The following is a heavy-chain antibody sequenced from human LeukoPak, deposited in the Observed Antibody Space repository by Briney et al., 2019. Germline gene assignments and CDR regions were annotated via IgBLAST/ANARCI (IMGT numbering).Heavy chain of an antibody. CDR1: GGSISSSSYY. J-gene: IGHJ4*02. D-gene: IGHD2-2*01. Sequence: SETLSLTCTVSGGSISSSSYYWGWIRQPPGKGLEWIGSIYYSGSTYYNPSLKSRVTISVDTSKNQFSLKLSSVTAADTAVYYCARVGPEIGVDYWGQGTLVTVSS. CDR3: ARVGPEIGVDY. V-gene: IGHV4-39*07. CDR2: IYYSGST.